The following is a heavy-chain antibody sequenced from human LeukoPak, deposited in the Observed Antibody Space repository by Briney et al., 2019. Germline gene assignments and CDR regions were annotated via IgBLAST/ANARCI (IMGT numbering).Heavy chain of an antibody. CDR3: ARGRYSSSWYYYYGMDV. V-gene: IGHV1-2*02. Sequence: GASVKVSCKASGYTFTGYYMHWVRQAPGQGLEWMGWINPNSGGTNYAQKFQGRVTMTGNTSISTAYMELSSLRSEDTAVYYCARGRYSSSWYYYYGMDVWGQGTTVTVSS. CDR1: GYTFTGYY. CDR2: INPNSGGT. D-gene: IGHD6-13*01. J-gene: IGHJ6*02.